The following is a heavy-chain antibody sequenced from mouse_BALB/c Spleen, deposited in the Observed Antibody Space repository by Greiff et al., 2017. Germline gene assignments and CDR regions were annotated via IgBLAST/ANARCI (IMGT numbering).Heavy chain of an antibody. D-gene: IGHD3-1*01. Sequence: EVMLVESGGGLVKPGGSLKLSCAASGFTFSDYYMYWVRQTPEKRLEWVATISDGGSYTYYPDSVKGRFTISRDNAKNNLYLQMSSLKSEDTAMYYCARDQHGQFAYWGQGTLVTVSA. CDR1: GFTFSDYY. CDR2: ISDGGSYT. J-gene: IGHJ3*01. V-gene: IGHV5-4*02. CDR3: ARDQHGQFAY.